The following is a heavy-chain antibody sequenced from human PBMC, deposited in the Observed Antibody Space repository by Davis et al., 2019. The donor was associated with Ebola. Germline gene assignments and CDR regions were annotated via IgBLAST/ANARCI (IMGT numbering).Heavy chain of an antibody. Sequence: GESLKISCEASGFTFSTYWMSWVRQAPGKGLEWVSVIGSGGGDIQYADFVKGRFTISRDNSKNTLYLQMNSLRAEDTAIYYCAKYITTSPSRYFDPWGQGTLVTVSS. CDR1: GFTFSTYW. CDR2: IGSGGGDI. D-gene: IGHD1-1*01. J-gene: IGHJ5*02. V-gene: IGHV3-23*01. CDR3: AKYITTSPSRYFDP.